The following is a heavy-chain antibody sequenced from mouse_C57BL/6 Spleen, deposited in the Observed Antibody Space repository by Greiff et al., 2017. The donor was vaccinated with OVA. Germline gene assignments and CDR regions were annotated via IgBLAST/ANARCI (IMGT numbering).Heavy chain of an antibody. J-gene: IGHJ3*01. V-gene: IGHV1-26*01. D-gene: IGHD2-2*01. CDR1: GYTFTDYY. Sequence: VQLQQSGPELVKPGASVKISCKASGYTFTDYYMNWVKQSHGKSLEWIGDINPNNGGTSYNQKFKGKATLTVDKSSSTAYMELRSLTSEDSAVYYCARPYGYDGAWLAYWGQGTLVTVSA. CDR2: INPNNGGT. CDR3: ARPYGYDGAWLAY.